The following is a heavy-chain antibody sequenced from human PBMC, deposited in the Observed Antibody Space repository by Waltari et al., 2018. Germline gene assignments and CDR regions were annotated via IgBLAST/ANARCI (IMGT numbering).Heavy chain of an antibody. V-gene: IGHV1-69*14. CDR2: IIPIFGTA. CDR1: GGTFSSYA. D-gene: IGHD6-19*01. CDR3: ARGGKQWLDGSLERGHYYFDY. Sequence: QVQLVQSGAEVKKPGSSVKVSCKASGGTFSSYAISWVRQAPGQGLEWMGGIIPIFGTANYAQKFQGRVTITADKSTSTAYMELSSLRSEDTAVYYCARGGKQWLDGSLERGHYYFDYWGQGTLVTVSS. J-gene: IGHJ4*02.